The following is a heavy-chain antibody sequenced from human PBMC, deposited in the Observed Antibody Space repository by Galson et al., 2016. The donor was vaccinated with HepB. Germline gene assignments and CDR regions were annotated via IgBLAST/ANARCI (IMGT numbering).Heavy chain of an antibody. CDR1: GFTFSNYA. CDR2: TSNDGTNK. Sequence: SLRLSCAASGFTFSNYAMQWVRQAPGKGLEWVALTSNDGTNKHLADSVRGRFTISRDNSENTLYVQMNSLRIEDTAVYFCARNYESGGYLSAFDYYGVDVWGPGTTVTVSS. D-gene: IGHD3-22*01. J-gene: IGHJ6*02. CDR3: ARNYESGGYLSAFDYYGVDV. V-gene: IGHV3-30*04.